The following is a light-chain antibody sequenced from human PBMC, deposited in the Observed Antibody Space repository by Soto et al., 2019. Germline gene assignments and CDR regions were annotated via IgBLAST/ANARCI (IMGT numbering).Light chain of an antibody. CDR1: QSLVYSDRNTY. J-gene: IGKJ2*01. V-gene: IGKV2-30*01. Sequence: DVVMTQSPLSLPVTLGQPASISCRSSQSLVYSDRNTYLDWFQQRPGQSPRRLIYKVSNRDSGVPDRFSGSGSGTDFTLKISRVEAEDVGLYYCMQATHWPFTFSQGTKLEIK. CDR3: MQATHWPFT. CDR2: KVS.